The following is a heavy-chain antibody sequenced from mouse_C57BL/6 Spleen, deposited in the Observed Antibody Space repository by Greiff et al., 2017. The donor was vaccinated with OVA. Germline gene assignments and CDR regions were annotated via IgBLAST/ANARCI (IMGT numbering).Heavy chain of an antibody. CDR1: GFTFSSYG. J-gene: IGHJ3*01. V-gene: IGHV5-6*01. D-gene: IGHD1-1*01. Sequence: EVQLQQSGGDLVKPGGSLKLSCAASGFTFSSYGMSWVRQTPDKRLEWVATISSGGSYTYYPDSVKGRFTISRDNAKNTLYLQMSSLKSEDTAMYYCARKEGGSSQFAYWGQGTLVTVSA. CDR2: ISSGGSYT. CDR3: ARKEGGSSQFAY.